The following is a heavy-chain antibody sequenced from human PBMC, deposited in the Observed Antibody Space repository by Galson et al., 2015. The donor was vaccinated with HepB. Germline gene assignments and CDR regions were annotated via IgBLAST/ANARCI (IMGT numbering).Heavy chain of an antibody. Sequence: SLRLSCAASGFTFSSYGMHWVRQAPGKGLEWVAVIWYDGSNKYYADSVKGRFTISRDNSKNTLYLQMNSLRAEDTAVYYCARDPLGYCSSTSCYTLDYWGQGTLVTVSS. D-gene: IGHD2-2*02. V-gene: IGHV3-33*01. CDR2: IWYDGSNK. CDR1: GFTFSSYG. CDR3: ARDPLGYCSSTSCYTLDY. J-gene: IGHJ4*02.